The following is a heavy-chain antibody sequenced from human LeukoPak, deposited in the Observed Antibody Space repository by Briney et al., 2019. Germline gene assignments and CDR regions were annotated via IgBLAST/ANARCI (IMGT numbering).Heavy chain of an antibody. CDR1: GGSISSGGYY. V-gene: IGHV4-31*03. CDR3: ARDLGEFYEYSSSNGPGYYDMDV. CDR2: IYYSGST. D-gene: IGHD6-13*01. Sequence: SQTLSLTCTVSGGSISSGGYYWSWIRQHPGKGLEWIGYIYYSGSTYYNPSLKSRVTISVGTSKNQFSLKLSSVTAADTAVYYCARDLGEFYEYSSSNGPGYYDMDVWGQGTTVTVSS. J-gene: IGHJ6*02.